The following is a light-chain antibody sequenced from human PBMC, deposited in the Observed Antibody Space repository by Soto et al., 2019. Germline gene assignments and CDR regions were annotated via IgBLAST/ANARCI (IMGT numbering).Light chain of an antibody. V-gene: IGKV3-20*01. CDR1: QSVSSSY. Sequence: EIVLTQSPGTLSLSPGERATLSCRASQSVSSSYLAWYQQKPGQAPRLLIYGASNRATGIPDRFSGGGSGTDFILTISRLEPEDFAVYYCQQYRSSPLFTFGPGTKVDVK. J-gene: IGKJ3*01. CDR2: GAS. CDR3: QQYRSSPLFT.